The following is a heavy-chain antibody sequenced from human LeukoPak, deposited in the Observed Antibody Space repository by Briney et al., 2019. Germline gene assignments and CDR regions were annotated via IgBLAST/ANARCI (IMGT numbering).Heavy chain of an antibody. Sequence: GGPLRLSCAASGFTFSSYDMNWVRQAPGKGLEWVSYISSSSSYIYYAGSVKGRFTISRDNAKNSLYLQMNSLRAEDAAVYYCARVDAFDLWGQGTMVTVSS. J-gene: IGHJ3*01. CDR3: ARVDAFDL. V-gene: IGHV3-21*01. CDR2: ISSSSSYI. CDR1: GFTFSSYD.